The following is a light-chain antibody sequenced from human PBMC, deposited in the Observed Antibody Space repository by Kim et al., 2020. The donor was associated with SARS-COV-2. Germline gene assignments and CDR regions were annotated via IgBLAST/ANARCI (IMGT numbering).Light chain of an antibody. V-gene: IGKV1-33*01. J-gene: IGKJ2*01. CDR2: DAS. Sequence: DTQITQSPSSLSASVGDRVTITCQASQGISNYLNWYQQKPGKAPKLLIYDASNLETGVPSRFSGSGFGTDFSFTISSLQPEDIAIYSCQQYDHFPMYTFGQGTKLEI. CDR1: QGISNY. CDR3: QQYDHFPMYT.